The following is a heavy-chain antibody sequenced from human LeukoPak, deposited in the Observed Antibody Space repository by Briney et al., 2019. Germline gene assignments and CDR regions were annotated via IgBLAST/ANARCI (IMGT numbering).Heavy chain of an antibody. Sequence: GGSLRLSCAASGFTFSSYSMNWVRQAPGKGLEWVTSISSSSYIYYADSVKGRFTISRDNAKNSLYLQMNSLRAEDTAVYYCARVRGSSGYYYAFGYWGQGTLVTVSS. J-gene: IGHJ4*02. D-gene: IGHD3-22*01. CDR2: ISSSSYI. CDR3: ARVRGSSGYYYAFGY. V-gene: IGHV3-21*01. CDR1: GFTFSSYS.